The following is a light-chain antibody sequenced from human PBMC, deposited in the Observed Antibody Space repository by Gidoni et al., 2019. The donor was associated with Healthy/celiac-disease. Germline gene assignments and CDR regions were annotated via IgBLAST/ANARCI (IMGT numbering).Light chain of an antibody. Sequence: DIVLTQSQLSLPVTPGEPASISCRSSQSLLHSNGYNYLDWYLQKPGQSPQLLIYLVSNRASGVPDRFSCSGSGTDFTLKISRVEAEDFGVYYCMQALQTPRTFGQGTKVEIK. J-gene: IGKJ1*01. V-gene: IGKV2-28*01. CDR2: LVS. CDR3: MQALQTPRT. CDR1: QSLLHSNGYNY.